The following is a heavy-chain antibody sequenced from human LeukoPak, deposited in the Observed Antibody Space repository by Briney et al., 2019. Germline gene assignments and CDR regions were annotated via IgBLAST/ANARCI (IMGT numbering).Heavy chain of an antibody. CDR2: IYSGGST. J-gene: IGHJ4*02. Sequence: GGSLRLSCTASGFTFGDYAMSWVRQAPGKGLEWVSVIYSGGSTYYADSVKGRFTISRDNSKNTLYLQMNSLRAEDTAVYYCARAQGEMATIDYWGQGTLVTVSS. CDR3: ARAQGEMATIDY. D-gene: IGHD5-24*01. V-gene: IGHV3-53*01. CDR1: GFTFGDYA.